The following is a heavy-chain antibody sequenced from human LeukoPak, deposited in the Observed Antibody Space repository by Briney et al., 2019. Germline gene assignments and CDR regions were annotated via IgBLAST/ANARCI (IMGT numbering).Heavy chain of an antibody. Sequence: PSETLSLTCTVSGGSISSGGYYWSWIRQHPGKGLEWIGYIYYSGSTYYNPSLKSRVTISVDTSKNQFSLKLSSVTAADTAVYYCARDCSGGSCPDAFDIWGQGTMVTVSS. D-gene: IGHD2-15*01. CDR1: GGSISSGGYY. CDR3: ARDCSGGSCPDAFDI. J-gene: IGHJ3*02. V-gene: IGHV4-31*03. CDR2: IYYSGST.